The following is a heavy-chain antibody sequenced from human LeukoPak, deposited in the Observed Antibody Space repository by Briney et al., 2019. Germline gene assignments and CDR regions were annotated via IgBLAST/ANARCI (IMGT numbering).Heavy chain of an antibody. J-gene: IGHJ5*01. CDR1: GFTFSSYG. D-gene: IGHD6-19*01. CDR3: ARVAVLPGRPMGWFDS. CDR2: ISGSGGST. V-gene: IGHV3-23*01. Sequence: PGGSLRPSCAASGFTFSSYGMSWVRQAPGKGLEWVSAISGSGGSTYYADSVKGRFTISRDNSKNTLYLQMNSLRAEDTAVYSCARVAVLPGRPMGWFDSWGQGMLVTVSS.